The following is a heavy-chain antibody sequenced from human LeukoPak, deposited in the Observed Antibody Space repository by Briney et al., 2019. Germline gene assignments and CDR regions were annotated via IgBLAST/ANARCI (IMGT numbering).Heavy chain of an antibody. J-gene: IGHJ4*02. CDR3: ARLQGDY. CDR1: GGSISSSSYY. D-gene: IGHD4-11*01. Sequence: SETLSLTCTVSGGSISSSSYYWSWIRQPPGKGLEWIGNIYDSGSTNYNPSLKSRVTILVDTSKNQFSLKLSSVTAADTAVYYCARLQGDYWGQGTLVTVSS. CDR2: IYDSGST. V-gene: IGHV4-61*01.